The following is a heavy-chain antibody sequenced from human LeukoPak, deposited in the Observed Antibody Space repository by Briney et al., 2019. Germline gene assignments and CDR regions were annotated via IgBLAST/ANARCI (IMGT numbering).Heavy chain of an antibody. Sequence: SETLSLTCAVYGGSFSGYYWSWIRQPPGKGLEWIGEINHSGSTNYNPSLKSRVTISVDTSKNQFSLKLSSVTAADTAVYYCARATSAYCGGDCYSYWFDPWGQGTLVTVSS. D-gene: IGHD2-21*02. CDR1: GGSFSGYY. CDR3: ARATSAYCGGDCYSYWFDP. J-gene: IGHJ5*02. V-gene: IGHV4-34*01. CDR2: INHSGST.